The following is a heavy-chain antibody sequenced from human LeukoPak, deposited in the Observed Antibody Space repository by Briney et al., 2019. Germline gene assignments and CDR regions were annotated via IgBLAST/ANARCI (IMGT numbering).Heavy chain of an antibody. D-gene: IGHD5-18*01. V-gene: IGHV3-30-3*01. Sequence: GGSLRLSCAASGFTFSSYAMHWVRQAPGKGLEWVAVISYDGSNKYYADSVKGRCTISRDNSKNTLYLQMNSLRAEDTAVYYCASGTDLSGYSYGFWGQGTTVTVSS. CDR1: GFTFSSYA. CDR3: ASGTDLSGYSYGF. J-gene: IGHJ6*02. CDR2: ISYDGSNK.